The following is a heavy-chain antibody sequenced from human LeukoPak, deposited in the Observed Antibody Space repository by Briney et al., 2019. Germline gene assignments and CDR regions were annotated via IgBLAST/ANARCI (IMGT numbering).Heavy chain of an antibody. Sequence: GGSLILSCAASGFTFSSYGMHWVRQAPGKGLEWVAFIHFDGSTRYSGDSVQGRFTISRDNSKNTLYLQMNNLRPEDTAFYYCAKDQCTRTSCDGYPGYWGQGTLVTVSS. CDR2: IHFDGSTR. J-gene: IGHJ4*02. V-gene: IGHV3-30*02. CDR1: GFTFSSYG. CDR3: AKDQCTRTSCDGYPGY. D-gene: IGHD2-2*01.